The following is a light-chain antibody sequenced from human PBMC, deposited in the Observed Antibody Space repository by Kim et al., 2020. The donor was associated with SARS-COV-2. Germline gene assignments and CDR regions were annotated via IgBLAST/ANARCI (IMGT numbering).Light chain of an antibody. V-gene: IGLV2-11*01. J-gene: IGLJ1*01. CDR2: DVS. CDR3: CSYTGHTYV. CDR1: SGVVGGNTF. Sequence: GQSVTISCTGNSGVVGGNTFYSWYQHHPGKAPNVIIFDVSKRPSGVPDRFSGSKSGTTASLTISGLQLEDEADYYCCSYTGHTYVFGTGTKVTVL.